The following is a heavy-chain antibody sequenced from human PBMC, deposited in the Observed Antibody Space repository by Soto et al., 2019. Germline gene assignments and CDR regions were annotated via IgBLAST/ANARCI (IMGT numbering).Heavy chain of an antibody. D-gene: IGHD3-22*01. CDR3: ARDQYYDSSGYPHYYGMDV. V-gene: IGHV3-33*01. Sequence: QVQLVESGGGVVQPGRSLRLSCAASGFTFSSYGMHWVRQAPGKGLEWVAVIWYDGRNKYYADSVKGRFTISRDNSKNTLYLQMNSLRSEATVVYYCARDQYYDSSGYPHYYGMDVWGQGTTVTVSS. CDR1: GFTFSSYG. J-gene: IGHJ6*02. CDR2: IWYDGRNK.